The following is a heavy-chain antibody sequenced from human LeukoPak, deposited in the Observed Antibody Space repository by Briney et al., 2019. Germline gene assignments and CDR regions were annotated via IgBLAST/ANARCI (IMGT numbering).Heavy chain of an antibody. CDR1: GFTLSTYY. V-gene: IGHV1-46*01. J-gene: IGHJ4*02. CDR3: ARGGDYGDYFEH. Sequence: ASVKVSCKASGFTLSTYYMHWVRQAPGQGLKWMGIINPSGGGTSYAQEVQGRVTMTSDTSTGTIYMELRSLRSDDTAVYYCARGGDYGDYFEHWGQGTLVTVSS. D-gene: IGHD4-17*01. CDR2: INPSGGGT.